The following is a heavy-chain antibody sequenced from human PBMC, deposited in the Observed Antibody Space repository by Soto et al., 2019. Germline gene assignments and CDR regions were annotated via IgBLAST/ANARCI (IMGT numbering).Heavy chain of an antibody. D-gene: IGHD3-3*01. Sequence: QVQVVQSGAEVKKPGASMKVSCKASGYSFTSYGISWVRQAPGQGLEWMGWINPYNGDTNYEQKLQGRVTMTTDTSTGTAYMELRSLRSDDTVVYYCARYFWCGYHDYWGQGTLVTVSS. CDR2: INPYNGDT. CDR3: ARYFWCGYHDY. V-gene: IGHV1-18*01. CDR1: GYSFTSYG. J-gene: IGHJ4*02.